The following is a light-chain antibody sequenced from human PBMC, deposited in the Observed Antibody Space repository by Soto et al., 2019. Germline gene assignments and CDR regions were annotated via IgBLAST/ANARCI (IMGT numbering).Light chain of an antibody. CDR2: DTS. CDR3: QPYNNWPLT. V-gene: IGKV3-15*01. J-gene: IGKJ4*01. Sequence: EVVMRQSPATLSVSPGEVATLYFSAGQGIVDTLAWYQHKPGQTPRLLIYDTSTRATGVPTRFSGSRSGAEFTLTINSLQSEDFAVYYCQPYNNWPLTFGGGTKVDIK. CDR1: QGIVDT.